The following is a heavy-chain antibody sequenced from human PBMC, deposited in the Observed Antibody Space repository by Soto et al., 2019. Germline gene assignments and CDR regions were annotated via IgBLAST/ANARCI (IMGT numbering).Heavy chain of an antibody. Sequence: QVQLQESGPGLVKPSQTLSLTCTVSGGSISSGGYYWSWIRQHPGKGLEWIGYIYYSGSTYYNPSLKSRVTISVDTSKNQCSLKLSSVTAADTAVYYCARRVLLWFGEGPHYYYGMDVWGQGTTVTVSS. CDR3: ARRVLLWFGEGPHYYYGMDV. D-gene: IGHD3-10*01. V-gene: IGHV4-31*03. J-gene: IGHJ6*02. CDR2: IYYSGST. CDR1: GGSISSGGYY.